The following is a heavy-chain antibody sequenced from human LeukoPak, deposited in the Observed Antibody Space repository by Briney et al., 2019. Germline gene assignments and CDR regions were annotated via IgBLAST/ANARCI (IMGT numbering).Heavy chain of an antibody. J-gene: IGHJ6*02. CDR3: ARDSYGMDV. CDR1: GFTFSNYA. CDR2: ISYDGSNE. V-gene: IGHV3-30*04. Sequence: GRSLRLSCAASGFTFSNYAMGGGRQAPGKGLEWVAVISYDGSNEYYADSVKGRFTISRDNSKNTLCLQMNTLRAEDTALYYCARDSYGMDVWGQGTTVTVSS.